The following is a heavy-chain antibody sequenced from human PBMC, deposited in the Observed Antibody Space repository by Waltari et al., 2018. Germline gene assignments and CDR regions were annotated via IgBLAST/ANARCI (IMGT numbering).Heavy chain of an antibody. V-gene: IGHV4-59*01. Sequence: QVQLQASGPGLVKPSETLSLTCTVPGGPLSSYYWSWIRQPPGKGLEWIGYIYYSGSTNYNPSLKSRVTISVDTSKNQFSLKLSSVTAADTAVYYRARVSLWFGRLDAFDIWGQGTMVTVSS. J-gene: IGHJ3*02. CDR2: IYYSGST. CDR3: ARVSLWFGRLDAFDI. D-gene: IGHD3-10*01. CDR1: GGPLSSYY.